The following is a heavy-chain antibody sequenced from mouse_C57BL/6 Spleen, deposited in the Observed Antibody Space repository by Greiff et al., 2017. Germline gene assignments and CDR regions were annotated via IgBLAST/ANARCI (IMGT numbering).Heavy chain of an antibody. D-gene: IGHD2-2*01. CDR3: ARRGGYDNYFDY. CDR1: GFTFSDYY. V-gene: IGHV5-12*01. CDR2: ISNGGGST. Sequence: EVQRVESGGGLVQPGGSLKLSCAASGFTFSDYYMYWVRQTPEKRLEWVAYISNGGGSTYYPDTVKGRFTISRDNAKNTLYLQMSRLKSEDTAMYYCARRGGYDNYFDYWGQGTTLTVSS. J-gene: IGHJ2*01.